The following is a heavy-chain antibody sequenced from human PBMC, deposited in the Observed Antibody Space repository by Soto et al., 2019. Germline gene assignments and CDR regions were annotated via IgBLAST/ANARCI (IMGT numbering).Heavy chain of an antibody. CDR1: GFSVSARGVG. V-gene: IGHV2-5*01. J-gene: IGHJ4*02. CDR3: SHSPWGAAPDY. CDR2: IYWNDDK. Sequence: SGPTLVNPTQTLTLTCALSGFSVSARGVGVGWIRQPPGKALEWLAIIYWNDDKLYRPSLQSRLTITKDTSKNQVVLTMTNMDPVDTATYFCSHSPWGAAPDYWGQGTPVTVSS. D-gene: IGHD3-16*01.